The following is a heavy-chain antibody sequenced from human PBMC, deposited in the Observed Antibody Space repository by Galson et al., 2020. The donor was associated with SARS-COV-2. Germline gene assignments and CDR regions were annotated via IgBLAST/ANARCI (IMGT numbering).Heavy chain of an antibody. D-gene: IGHD6-13*01. CDR1: GFTFSSYG. CDR3: AKDLALSSSWYAEYFQH. J-gene: IGHJ1*01. CDR2: IWYDGSNK. Sequence: GESPKISCAASGFTFSSYGMHWVRQAPGKGLEWVAVIWYDGSNKYYADSVKGRFTISRDNSKNTLYLQMNSLRAEDTAVYYCAKDLALSSSWYAEYFQHWGQGTLVTVSS. V-gene: IGHV3-33*06.